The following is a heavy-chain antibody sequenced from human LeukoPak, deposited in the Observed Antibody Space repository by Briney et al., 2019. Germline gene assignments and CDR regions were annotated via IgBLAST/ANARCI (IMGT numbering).Heavy chain of an antibody. J-gene: IGHJ6*03. CDR1: GFTFDEFA. CDR2: ISWNSGTI. D-gene: IGHD3-22*01. Sequence: GRSLRLSCAASGFTFDEFALHWVRQAPGKGLEWVSGISWNSGTIDYADSVKGRFTISRDNSKNTLYLQMNSLRAEDTAVYYCARLYYYDRVYYYYYMDVWGKGTTVTVSS. V-gene: IGHV3-9*01. CDR3: ARLYYYDRVYYYYYMDV.